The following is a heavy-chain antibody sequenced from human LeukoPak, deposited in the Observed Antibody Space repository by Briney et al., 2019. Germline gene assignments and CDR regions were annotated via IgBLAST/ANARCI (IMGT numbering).Heavy chain of an antibody. CDR2: IYSGGST. D-gene: IGHD3-10*01. J-gene: IGHJ6*02. V-gene: IGHV3-53*01. Sequence: PGGSLRLSCAASGFTVSSNYMSWVRQAPGKGLEWVSVIYSGGSTYYADSVKGRFTISRDNSKNTLYLQMNSLRAEDTAVYYCARDQRGASMVRGVDYGMDVWGQGTTVTVSS. CDR3: ARDQRGASMVRGVDYGMDV. CDR1: GFTVSSNY.